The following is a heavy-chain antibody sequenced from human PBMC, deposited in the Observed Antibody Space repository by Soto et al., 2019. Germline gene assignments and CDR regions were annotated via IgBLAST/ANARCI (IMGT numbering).Heavy chain of an antibody. V-gene: IGHV3-21*01. CDR2: ISSSSSYI. CDR1: GFTFSSYS. CDR3: ARATMVRGVISTYY. D-gene: IGHD3-10*01. J-gene: IGHJ4*02. Sequence: PGGSLRLSCAASGFTFSSYSMNWVRQAPGKGLEWVSSISSSSSYIYYADSVKGRFTISRDNAKNSLYLQMNSLRAEDTAVYYCARATMVRGVISTYYWGQGTLVTVYS.